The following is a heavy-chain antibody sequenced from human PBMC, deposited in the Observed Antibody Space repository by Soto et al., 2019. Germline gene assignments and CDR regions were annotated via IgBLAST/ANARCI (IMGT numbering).Heavy chain of an antibody. CDR1: GCTCISFG. D-gene: IGHD3-10*01. CDR3: ARARAGTSMVRGGYGMDV. V-gene: IGHV3-33*08. CDR2: IWYDGSNK. J-gene: IGHJ6*02. Sequence: PCSALGCTCISFGVHLISPAPGKGLEWVAVIWYDGSNKYYADSVKGRFTISRDNSKNTLYLQMNSLRAEDTAVYYCARARAGTSMVRGGYGMDVWGQGTTVTVFS.